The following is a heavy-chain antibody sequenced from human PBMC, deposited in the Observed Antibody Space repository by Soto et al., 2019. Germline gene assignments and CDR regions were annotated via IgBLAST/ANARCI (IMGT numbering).Heavy chain of an antibody. CDR3: ARDLNLGSFDY. CDR2: ISSSSSTI. V-gene: IGHV3-48*01. CDR1: GFTFSSYS. Sequence: EVQLVESGGGLVQPGGSLRLSCAASGFTSGFTFSSYSMNWVRQAPGKGLEWVSYISSSSSTIYYADSVKGRFTISRDNAKNALYLQINSLRAEDTAVYYCARDLNLGSFDYWGQGTLVTVSS. J-gene: IGHJ4*02.